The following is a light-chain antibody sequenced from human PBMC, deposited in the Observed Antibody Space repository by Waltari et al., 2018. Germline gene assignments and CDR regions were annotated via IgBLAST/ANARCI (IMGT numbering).Light chain of an antibody. Sequence: EIVLTQSPGTLSLSLGERATVSCRASQSVSRALAWYQQKPGQAPRLLIYGASTRATGIPDGFGGSGSGTDFSLTISRLEPDDFAVDYCQHYLRLPVTFGQGTTVEI. CDR2: GAS. J-gene: IGKJ1*01. V-gene: IGKV3-20*01. CDR3: QHYLRLPVT. CDR1: QSVSRA.